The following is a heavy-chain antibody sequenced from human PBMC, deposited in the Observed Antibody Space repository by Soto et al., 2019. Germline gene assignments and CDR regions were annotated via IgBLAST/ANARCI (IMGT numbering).Heavy chain of an antibody. CDR1: GGTFSSYA. CDR2: IIPIFGTA. D-gene: IGHD5-18*01. Sequence: ASVKVSCKASGGTFSSYAISWVRQAPGQGLEWMGGIIPIFGTANYAQKFQGRVTITADESTSTAYMELSSLRSEDTAVYYCARHKDNTAMATWYYYYYGMDVWGQGTTVTVSS. V-gene: IGHV1-69*13. J-gene: IGHJ6*02. CDR3: ARHKDNTAMATWYYYYYGMDV.